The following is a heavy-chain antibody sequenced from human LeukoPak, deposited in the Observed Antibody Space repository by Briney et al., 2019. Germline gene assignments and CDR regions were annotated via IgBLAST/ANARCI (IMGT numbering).Heavy chain of an antibody. CDR2: IYTSGST. CDR3: ARAQRPYDFWSGYYKPRMDWFDP. V-gene: IGHV4-4*07. J-gene: IGHJ5*02. Sequence: PSETLSLTCTVSGGSISSYYWSWIRQPAGKGLEWIGRIYTSGSTNYNPSLKSRVTMSVDTSKNQFSLKLSSVTAADTAVYYRARAQRPYDFWSGYYKPRMDWFDPWGQGTLVTVSS. CDR1: GGSISSYY. D-gene: IGHD3-3*01.